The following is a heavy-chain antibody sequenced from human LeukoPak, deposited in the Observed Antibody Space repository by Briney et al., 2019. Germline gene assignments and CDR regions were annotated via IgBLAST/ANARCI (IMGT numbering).Heavy chain of an antibody. CDR2: ISGSGGST. J-gene: IGHJ4*02. CDR3: ARAPRYCSGGSCGYLFDY. Sequence: GGSLRLSCAASGFTFSSYAMSWVRQAPGKGPEWVSAISGSGGSTYYADSVKGRFTISRDNSKNTLYLQMNSLRAEDTAVYYCARAPRYCSGGSCGYLFDYWGQGTLVTVSS. CDR1: GFTFSSYA. D-gene: IGHD2-15*01. V-gene: IGHV3-23*01.